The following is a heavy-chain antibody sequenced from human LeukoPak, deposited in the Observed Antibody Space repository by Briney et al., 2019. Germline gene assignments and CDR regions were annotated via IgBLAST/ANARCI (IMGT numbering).Heavy chain of an antibody. CDR2: ISSSGSTI. Sequence: GGSLRLSCAASGFTFSDYYMSWIRQAPGKGLEWVSYISSSGSTIYYADSVKGRFTISRDNAKNSLYLQMNSLRAEDTAVYYCARAGVIEYYDFWSGYYLDYWGQGTLVTLSS. CDR1: GFTFSDYY. V-gene: IGHV3-11*04. CDR3: ARAGVIEYYDFWSGYYLDY. D-gene: IGHD3-3*01. J-gene: IGHJ4*02.